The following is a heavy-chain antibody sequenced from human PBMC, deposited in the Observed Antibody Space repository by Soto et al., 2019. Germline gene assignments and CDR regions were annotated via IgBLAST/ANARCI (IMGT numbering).Heavy chain of an antibody. CDR1: GYSFTGNY. D-gene: IGHD3-3*01. V-gene: IGHV1-2*02. CDR2: INPDNGGT. J-gene: IGHJ6*02. CDR3: ARDPRPPSGWLGFWEYGMDV. Sequence: ASVKVSCKASGYSFTGNYIHWVRQAPGQGLEWMGWINPDNGGTTSAQKFQGRVTMTRDTSVTTSYMELSRLTSDDTAVYYCARDPRPPSGWLGFWEYGMDVWGQGTTVTVSS.